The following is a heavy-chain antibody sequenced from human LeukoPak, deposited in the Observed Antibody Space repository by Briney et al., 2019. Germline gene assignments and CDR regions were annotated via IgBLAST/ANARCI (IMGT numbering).Heavy chain of an antibody. CDR3: AKDMAPYSSGWADDAFDI. Sequence: GGSLRLSCAASGFTFDDYAMHWVRQAPGKGLEGVSGISWNSGSIGYADSVKGRFTISRDNAKNSLYLQMNSLRAEDTALYYCAKDMAPYSSGWADDAFDIWGQGTMVTVSS. CDR1: GFTFDDYA. CDR2: ISWNSGSI. V-gene: IGHV3-9*01. J-gene: IGHJ3*02. D-gene: IGHD6-19*01.